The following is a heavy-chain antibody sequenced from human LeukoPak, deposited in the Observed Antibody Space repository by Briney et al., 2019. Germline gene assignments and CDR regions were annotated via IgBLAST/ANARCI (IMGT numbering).Heavy chain of an antibody. Sequence: SETLSLTCTVSGGSISSRNYYWGWIRQPPGKGLEWIGSMYHTGNIYHNPSLESRASISVDTSKNQFSVRLSSVTAADTAVYYCARHLYYYGSGSRYFDYWGQGTLFTVSS. V-gene: IGHV4-39*01. J-gene: IGHJ4*02. CDR3: ARHLYYYGSGSRYFDY. CDR2: MYHTGNI. D-gene: IGHD3-10*01. CDR1: GGSISSRNYY.